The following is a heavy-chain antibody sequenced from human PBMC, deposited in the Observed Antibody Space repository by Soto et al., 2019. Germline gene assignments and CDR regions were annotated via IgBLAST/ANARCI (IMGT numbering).Heavy chain of an antibody. CDR2: IIPIFGTA. CDR1: GGTFSSYA. J-gene: IGHJ5*02. V-gene: IGHV1-69*12. CDR3: ARDPELLGFGELVAGWFDP. D-gene: IGHD3-10*01. Sequence: QVQLVQSGAEVKKPGSSVKVSCKASGGTFSSYAISWVRQAPGQGLEWMGGIIPIFGTANYAQKFQGRVTITADESTSPACXELSSLRSEDTAVYYCARDPELLGFGELVAGWFDPWGQGTLVTVSS.